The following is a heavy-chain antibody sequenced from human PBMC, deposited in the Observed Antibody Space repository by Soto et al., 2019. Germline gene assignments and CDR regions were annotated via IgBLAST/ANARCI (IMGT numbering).Heavy chain of an antibody. CDR1: GFSLSNARMG. Sequence: SGPTLVNPTETLTLTCTVSGFSLSNARMGVSWIRQPPGKALEWLAHIFSNDEKSYSTSLKSRLTISKDTSKSQVVLTMTNMDPVDTATYYCARITGSSSSWYGWGYNWFDPWGQGTLVTVSS. V-gene: IGHV2-26*01. CDR2: IFSNDEK. J-gene: IGHJ5*02. CDR3: ARITGSSSSWYGWGYNWFDP. D-gene: IGHD6-13*01.